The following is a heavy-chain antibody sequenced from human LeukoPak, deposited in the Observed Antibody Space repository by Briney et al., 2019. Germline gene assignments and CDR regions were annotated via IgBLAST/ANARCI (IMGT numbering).Heavy chain of an antibody. Sequence: SETLSLTCTVSGGSISSYYWSWIRQPPGKGLEWIGYIYYSGSTNYNPSLKSRVTISVDTSKNQFSLRLSSVTAADTAVYYCARENDRYGRIDYWGQGTQVTVSS. CDR2: IYYSGST. CDR3: ARENDRYGRIDY. CDR1: GGSISSYY. J-gene: IGHJ4*02. D-gene: IGHD5-18*01. V-gene: IGHV4-59*01.